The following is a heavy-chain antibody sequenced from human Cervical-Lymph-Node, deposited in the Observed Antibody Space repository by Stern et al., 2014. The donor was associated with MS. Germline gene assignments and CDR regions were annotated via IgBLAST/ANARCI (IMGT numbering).Heavy chain of an antibody. D-gene: IGHD2/OR15-2a*01. CDR2: TYYTESI. Sequence: QVQLAQSGPGLVKPSQTLSLTCTVSGAPINSGGYYWSWIRQHPGKGLEWIGYTYYTESIYYNPSLKSRVTISKDTSKNQFSLKLNSVTAADTAVYYCASTSQEYFHHWGQGTLVTVSS. V-gene: IGHV4-31*03. J-gene: IGHJ1*01. CDR3: ASTSQEYFHH. CDR1: GAPINSGGYY.